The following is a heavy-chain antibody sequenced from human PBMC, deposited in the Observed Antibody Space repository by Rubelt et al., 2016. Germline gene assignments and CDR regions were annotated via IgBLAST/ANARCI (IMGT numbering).Heavy chain of an antibody. V-gene: IGHV1-18*01. CDR1: GYTFTSYG. J-gene: IGHJ4*02. CDR2: ISAYNGNT. CDR3: ARVISGVEYSSSWHFDY. D-gene: IGHD6-13*01. Sequence: QVQLVQSGAEVKKPGASVKVSCKASGYTFTSYGIRWVRQAPGQGLEWMGWISAYNGNTNYAQKCQGRVTMTTDTSTSTAYMGLRSLRSDDTAVYYCARVISGVEYSSSWHFDYWGQGTLVTVSS.